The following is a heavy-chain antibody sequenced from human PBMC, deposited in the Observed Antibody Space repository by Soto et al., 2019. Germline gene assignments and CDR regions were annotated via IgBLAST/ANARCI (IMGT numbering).Heavy chain of an antibody. V-gene: IGHV1-18*01. CDR3: AGNRFSDFWRGYFPYYYYYYMDV. J-gene: IGHJ6*03. D-gene: IGHD3-3*01. CDR1: GYTFTSYG. CDR2: ISAYNGNT. Sequence: ASVKVSCKASGYTFTSYGISWVRQAPGQGLEWMGWISAYNGNTNYAQKLQGRVTMTTDTSTSTAYMELRSLRSDDTAVYYCAGNRFSDFWRGYFPYYYYYYMDVWGKGTTVTVSS.